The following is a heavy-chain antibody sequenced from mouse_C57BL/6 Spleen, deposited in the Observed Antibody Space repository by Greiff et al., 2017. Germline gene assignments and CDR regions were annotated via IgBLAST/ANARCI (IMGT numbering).Heavy chain of an antibody. V-gene: IGHV1-22*01. CDR3: ARRGGTGFAY. CDR1: GYTFTDYN. Sequence: EVQVVESGPELVKPGASVKMSCKASGYTFTDYNMHWVKQSHGKSLEWIGNINPNNGGTSYNQKFKGKATLTVNKSSSTAYMELRSLTSEDSAVYYCARRGGTGFAYWGQGTLVTVSA. J-gene: IGHJ3*01. CDR2: INPNNGGT. D-gene: IGHD3-3*01.